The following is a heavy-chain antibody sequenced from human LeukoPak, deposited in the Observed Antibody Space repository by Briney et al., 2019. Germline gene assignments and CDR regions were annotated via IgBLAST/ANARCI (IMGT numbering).Heavy chain of an antibody. CDR2: IWYDGSKK. CDR3: ARLRGDYLPDY. CDR1: GFTFSSYG. D-gene: IGHD4-17*01. V-gene: IGHV3-33*07. J-gene: IGHJ4*02. Sequence: GGSLRLSCAASGFTFSSYGMYWVRQAPGKGLEWVALIWYDGSKKYYADSVKGRFTISRDNSKNMLYLQMNSLRAEDTAVFYCARLRGDYLPDYWGQGTLVTVSS.